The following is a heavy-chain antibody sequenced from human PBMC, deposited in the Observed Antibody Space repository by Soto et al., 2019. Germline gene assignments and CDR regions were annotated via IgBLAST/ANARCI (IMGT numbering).Heavy chain of an antibody. Sequence: SETLSFTCAFCVGSFRGYYWVWIRQPPGKGLDLIGEINHSGSTNYNPSLKSRVTISVDTSKNQFSLKLSSVTAADTAVYYCAGTVLRFLEWLPTDVWGQGTTFTVSS. CDR1: VGSFRGYY. CDR2: INHSGST. J-gene: IGHJ6*02. V-gene: IGHV4-34*01. CDR3: AGTVLRFLEWLPTDV. D-gene: IGHD3-3*01.